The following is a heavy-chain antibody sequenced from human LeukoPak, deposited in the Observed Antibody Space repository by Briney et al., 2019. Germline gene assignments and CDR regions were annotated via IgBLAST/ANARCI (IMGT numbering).Heavy chain of an antibody. CDR2: IHYSGKV. Sequence: SETLSLTCTVSGGSLRSSGHWWVWIRQPPGKGLEWIGSIHYSGKVYYNPSLKSRVTTSVDTSTDQFSLRLSSATAADTAVYYCARIGDTAMVIYGGFDYWGQGTLVTVSS. V-gene: IGHV4-39*01. D-gene: IGHD5-18*01. CDR3: ARIGDTAMVIYGGFDY. J-gene: IGHJ4*02. CDR1: GGSLRSSGHW.